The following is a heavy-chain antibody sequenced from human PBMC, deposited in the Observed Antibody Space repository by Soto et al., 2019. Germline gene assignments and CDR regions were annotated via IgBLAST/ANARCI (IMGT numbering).Heavy chain of an antibody. D-gene: IGHD6-19*01. V-gene: IGHV3-30-3*01. CDR2: ISNDGSNK. CDR3: ARDPNTSSGLYWATNWFDP. CDR1: GFSFSRYP. Sequence: QVQLVESGGGVVQPGRSLRLSCTASGFSFSRYPMHWVRQAPGKGPEWVAVISNDGSNKIYADSGKGRFTISRDNSKSTLYLQMDSPRPEDTAIYSCARDPNTSSGLYWATNWFDPWGQGTLVTVSS. J-gene: IGHJ5*02.